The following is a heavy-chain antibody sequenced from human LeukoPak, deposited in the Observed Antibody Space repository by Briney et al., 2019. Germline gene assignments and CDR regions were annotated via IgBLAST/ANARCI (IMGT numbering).Heavy chain of an antibody. CDR2: INPNSGGT. V-gene: IGHV1-2*02. CDR3: ARFDCSGGSCYSERGWRAFDI. J-gene: IGHJ3*02. D-gene: IGHD2-15*01. Sequence: ASVKVSCKASGYTFTSYGISWVRQAPGQGLEWMGWINPNSGGTNYAQKFQGRVTMTRDTSISTAYMELSRLRSDDTAVYYCARFDCSGGSCYSERGWRAFDIWGQGTMVTVSS. CDR1: GYTFTSYG.